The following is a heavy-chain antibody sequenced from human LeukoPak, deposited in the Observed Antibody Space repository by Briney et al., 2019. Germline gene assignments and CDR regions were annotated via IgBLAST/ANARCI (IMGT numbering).Heavy chain of an antibody. Sequence: ASVKVSCKASGGTFSSYAISWVRQAPGQGLEWMGRIIPIFGIAHYAQKFQGRVTITADKSTSTAYMELSSLRSEDTAVYYCALRYCSGGSCYSGAWFDPWGQGTLVTVSS. CDR3: ALRYCSGGSCYSGAWFDP. J-gene: IGHJ5*02. CDR1: GGTFSSYA. D-gene: IGHD2-15*01. CDR2: IIPIFGIA. V-gene: IGHV1-69*04.